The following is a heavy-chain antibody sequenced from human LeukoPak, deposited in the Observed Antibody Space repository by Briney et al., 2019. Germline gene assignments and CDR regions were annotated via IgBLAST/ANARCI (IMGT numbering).Heavy chain of an antibody. CDR3: ARQTGSGLFILP. CDR1: GGFISSSSYY. V-gene: IGHV4-39*01. CDR2: IYYSGNT. Sequence: SETLSLTCTVSGGFISSSSYYWGWIRQPPGKGLEWIGSIYYSGNTYYNASLKSQVSISIDTSKNQFSLRLTSVTAADTAVYYCARQTGSGLFILPGGQGTLVTVSS. D-gene: IGHD3/OR15-3a*01. J-gene: IGHJ4*02.